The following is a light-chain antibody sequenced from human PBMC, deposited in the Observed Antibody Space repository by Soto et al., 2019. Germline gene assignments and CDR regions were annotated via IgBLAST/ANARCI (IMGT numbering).Light chain of an antibody. J-gene: IGKJ1*01. CDR3: QQYGSSRT. V-gene: IGKV3-20*01. Sequence: EIVMTQSPATLSVSPGERVTLSCRASQSVSSDLAWYHHKPGQAPRLLIYGASTRATGIPARFSGSGSGTDFTLTISRLEPEDFAVYYCQQYGSSRTFGQGTKVDIK. CDR2: GAS. CDR1: QSVSSD.